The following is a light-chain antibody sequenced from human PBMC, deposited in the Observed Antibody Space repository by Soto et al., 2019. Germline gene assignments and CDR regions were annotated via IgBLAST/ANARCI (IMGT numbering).Light chain of an antibody. CDR1: QSVSSY. CDR3: QQRSTWPAT. CDR2: DGS. Sequence: EIVLTQSPATLSLSPGKRGTLSCRASQSVSSYLAWYQQKPGQAPRLLIDDGSNRATGIPARFSGSGSGTDITLTISSLEPEDFAVYYCQQRSTWPATFGQGTKVEIK. J-gene: IGKJ1*01. V-gene: IGKV3-11*01.